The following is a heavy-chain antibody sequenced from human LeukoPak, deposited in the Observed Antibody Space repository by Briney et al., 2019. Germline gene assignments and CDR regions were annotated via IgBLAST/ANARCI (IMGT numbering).Heavy chain of an antibody. V-gene: IGHV1-69*05. Sequence: ASVKVSCKASGGTFSNYAISWVRQAPGQGLEWMGGIIPIFGAPNYAQKFQGRVTITTDESTSTAYMELSSLRSEDTASYYCAREAPGYYMDVWGKGTTVTVSS. CDR2: IIPIFGAP. CDR3: AREAPGYYMDV. CDR1: GGTFSNYA. J-gene: IGHJ6*03.